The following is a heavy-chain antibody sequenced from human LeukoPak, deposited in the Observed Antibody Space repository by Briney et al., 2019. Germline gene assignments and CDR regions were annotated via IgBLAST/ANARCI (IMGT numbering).Heavy chain of an antibody. V-gene: IGHV4-30-2*01. D-gene: IGHD3-22*01. CDR2: IYHSGST. CDR1: GGSISSGGYS. J-gene: IGHJ4*02. CDR3: ARAGNYYDSSGYSDVPYYFDY. Sequence: PSQTLSLTCAVSGGSISSGGYSWSWIRQPPGKGLEWIGYIYHSGSTYYNPSLKSRVTISVDRSKNQFSLKLSSVTAADTAVYYCARAGNYYDSSGYSDVPYYFDYWGQGTLVTVSP.